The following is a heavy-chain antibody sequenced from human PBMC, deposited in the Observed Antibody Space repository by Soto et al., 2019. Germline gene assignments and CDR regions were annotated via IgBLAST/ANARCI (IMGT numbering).Heavy chain of an antibody. CDR2: INPNSGGT. CDR3: ARDQSESAFDI. J-gene: IGHJ3*02. Sequence: SVKVSCKASGYTFPGYYMHWVLQAPGQGLEWMGWINPNSGGTNYAQKFQGWVTMTRDTSISTAYMELSRLRSDDTAVYYCARDQSESAFDIWGQGTMVTVSS. CDR1: GYTFPGYY. V-gene: IGHV1-2*04. D-gene: IGHD3-10*01.